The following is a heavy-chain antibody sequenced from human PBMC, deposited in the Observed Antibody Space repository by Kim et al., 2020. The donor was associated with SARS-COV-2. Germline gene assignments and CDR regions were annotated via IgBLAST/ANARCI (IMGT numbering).Heavy chain of an antibody. CDR1: GGSISSSSYY. D-gene: IGHD3-3*01. J-gene: IGHJ5*02. Sequence: SETLSLTCTVSGGSISSSSYYWGWIRQPPGKGLEWIGSIYYSGSTYYNPSLKSRVTISVDTSKNQFSLKLSSVTAADTAVYYCARHSGYDFWSGYYGNWFDPWGQGTLVTVSS. CDR2: IYYSGST. CDR3: ARHSGYDFWSGYYGNWFDP. V-gene: IGHV4-39*01.